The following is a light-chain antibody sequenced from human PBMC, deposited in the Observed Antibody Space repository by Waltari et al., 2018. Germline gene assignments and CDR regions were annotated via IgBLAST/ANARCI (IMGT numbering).Light chain of an antibody. CDR2: AAS. CDR3: QQYDSVPPT. V-gene: IGKV1-27*01. Sequence: DIQMTQSPSSLSASVGDRVTITCRASRGITNYLVWYQQKPGKVPNLLIFAASTLQSGVPSRFSASGAWSDFTLTISSLQPEDAATYYCQQYDSVPPTFGQGTRLEIK. CDR1: RGITNY. J-gene: IGKJ5*01.